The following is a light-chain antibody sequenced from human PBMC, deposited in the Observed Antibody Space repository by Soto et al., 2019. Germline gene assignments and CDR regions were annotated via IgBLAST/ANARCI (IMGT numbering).Light chain of an antibody. J-gene: IGKJ2*03. CDR3: QQYNSYPYS. CDR2: KTS. Sequence: DILMTQSPSFLSASVGDIVTITCRASQSISTWVAWYQQKPGKAPKLLIYKTSSLESGVPSRFRGSGSGTEFTLTISGLQPDDFATYFCQQYNSYPYSFGQGTKVDIK. CDR1: QSISTW. V-gene: IGKV1-5*03.